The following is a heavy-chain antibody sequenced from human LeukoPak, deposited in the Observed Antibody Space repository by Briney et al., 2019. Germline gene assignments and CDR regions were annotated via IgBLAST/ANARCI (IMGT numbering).Heavy chain of an antibody. D-gene: IGHD4/OR15-4a*01. V-gene: IGHV4-39*01. CDR2: IYYSGAA. Sequence: SETLSLTCTVSGGSISGISYYWGLIRQPPGKGLEWIGSIYYSGAAYYNPSLKSRVTVSVDTSNNQFFLKLSSVTAADTAVYYCATGGANFYPFDSWGQGTLVTVSS. CDR3: ATGGANFYPFDS. J-gene: IGHJ4*02. CDR1: GGSISGISYY.